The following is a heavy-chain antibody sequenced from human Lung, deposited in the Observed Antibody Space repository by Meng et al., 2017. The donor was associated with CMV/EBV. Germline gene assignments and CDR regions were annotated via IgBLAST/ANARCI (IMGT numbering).Heavy chain of an antibody. CDR2: INHSGST. CDR1: GGSFSGYY. CDR3: ATIAAAERNGMDV. V-gene: IGHV4-34*01. Sequence: SPXXXLTXAVYGGSFSGYYWSWIRQPPGKGLEWIGEINHSGSTNYNPSLKSRVTISVDTSKNQFSLKLSSVTAADTAVYYCATIAAAERNGMDVWGQGITVTVSS. D-gene: IGHD6-13*01. J-gene: IGHJ6*02.